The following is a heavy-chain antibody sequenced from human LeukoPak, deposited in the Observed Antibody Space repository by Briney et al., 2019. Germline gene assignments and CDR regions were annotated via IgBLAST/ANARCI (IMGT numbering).Heavy chain of an antibody. J-gene: IGHJ5*02. D-gene: IGHD3-10*01. CDR2: MWYDGSEK. Sequence: RGSLRLSCAASGFTFSRYGMHWVRQAPGKGLQWVAFMWYDGSEKHYADSLKGRFTISRDNSKNTLFLQMNSLRAEDTAVYYCAREGQQQLQSGRGFYNWFDPWGQGTLVTVSS. V-gene: IGHV3-30*02. CDR1: GFTFSRYG. CDR3: AREGQQQLQSGRGFYNWFDP.